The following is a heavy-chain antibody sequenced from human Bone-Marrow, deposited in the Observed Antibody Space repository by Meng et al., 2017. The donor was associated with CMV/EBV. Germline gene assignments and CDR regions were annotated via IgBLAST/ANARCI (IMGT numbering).Heavy chain of an antibody. CDR3: ARLPRYCSSTTCYADAFDL. Sequence: GESLKISCKGSGYRFTAYWIGWVRQTPGRGLEWLGIIYPDDSDARYSPSFQGQVSISVDKSINTAYLQWRGLQGPDTAMYYCARLPRYCSSTTCYADAFDLWGQGTLVTVSS. CDR1: GYRFTAYW. D-gene: IGHD2-2*01. CDR2: IYPDDSDA. V-gene: IGHV5-51*01. J-gene: IGHJ3*01.